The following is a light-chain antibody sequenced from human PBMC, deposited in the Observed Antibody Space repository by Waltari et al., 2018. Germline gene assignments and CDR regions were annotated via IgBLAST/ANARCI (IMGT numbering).Light chain of an antibody. J-gene: IGKJ3*01. CDR2: AAS. V-gene: IGKV3-15*01. CDR1: QSVADN. CDR3: QQYNRWPPIT. Sequence: IVMTQSPATLSLSPGERATLSCRASQSVADNIAWYQQKPGQAPRLLIYAASARATGIPARFTGSGSGTEFTLTISSLQSEDFAVYFCQQYNRWPPITFGSGTKVEI.